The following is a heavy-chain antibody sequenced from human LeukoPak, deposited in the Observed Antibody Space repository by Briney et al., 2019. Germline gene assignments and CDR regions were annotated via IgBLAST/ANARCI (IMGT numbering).Heavy chain of an antibody. Sequence: SETLSLTCTVSGGSIGSNYWTWIRQPPGKGLEYIGYIYYTGGTNYNPSLKSRVTISVDTSKSQFSLRLSSVTAADTAVYFCAKYGNSGWVIDNWGQGTLVTVSS. CDR2: IYYTGGT. CDR3: AKYGNSGWVIDN. CDR1: GGSIGSNY. J-gene: IGHJ4*02. V-gene: IGHV4-59*08. D-gene: IGHD6-19*01.